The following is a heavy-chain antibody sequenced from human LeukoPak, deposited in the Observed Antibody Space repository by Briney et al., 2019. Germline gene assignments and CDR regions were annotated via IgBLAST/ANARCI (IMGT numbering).Heavy chain of an antibody. Sequence: GGSLRLSCEASGFTFGSYAMTWVRQAPGKGLEWVSYISSSGSTIYYADSVKGRFTISRDNAKNSLYLQMNSLRAEDTAVYYCARGSVRVATLDYWGQGTLVTVSS. J-gene: IGHJ4*02. V-gene: IGHV3-48*03. D-gene: IGHD5-12*01. CDR1: GFTFGSYA. CDR3: ARGSVRVATLDY. CDR2: ISSSGSTI.